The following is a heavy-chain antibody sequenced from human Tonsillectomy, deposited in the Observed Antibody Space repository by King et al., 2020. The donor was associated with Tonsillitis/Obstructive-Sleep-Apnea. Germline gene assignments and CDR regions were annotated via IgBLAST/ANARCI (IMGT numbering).Heavy chain of an antibody. V-gene: IGHV4-59*08. Sequence: QLQESGPGLVKPSETLSLTCTVSGGSISSYYWSWIRQPPGKGLEWIGYIYYSGSTDYNPSLKSRVTISVDTSKNQFSLKLSSVTAADTAVYYCARHRRGDGYNPFDYWGQGTLVTVSS. D-gene: IGHD5-24*01. CDR1: GGSISSYY. CDR3: ARHRRGDGYNPFDY. J-gene: IGHJ4*02. CDR2: IYYSGST.